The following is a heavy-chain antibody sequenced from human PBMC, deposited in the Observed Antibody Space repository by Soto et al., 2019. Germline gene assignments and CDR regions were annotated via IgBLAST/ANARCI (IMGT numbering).Heavy chain of an antibody. CDR2: IYYSGST. Sequence: QLQLQESGPGLVKPSETLSLTCTVSGGSISSSSYYWGWIRQPPGKGLEWIGSIYYSGSTYYNPSLHSRVTISVDTSKNQFSLKLSSVTAADTAVYYCARLNLYCSGGSCTDYWGQGTLVTVSS. CDR1: GGSISSSSYY. CDR3: ARLNLYCSGGSCTDY. J-gene: IGHJ4*02. V-gene: IGHV4-39*01. D-gene: IGHD2-15*01.